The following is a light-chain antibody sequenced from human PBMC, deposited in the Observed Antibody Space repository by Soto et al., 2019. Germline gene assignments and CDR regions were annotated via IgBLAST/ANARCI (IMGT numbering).Light chain of an antibody. Sequence: DIPMTQSPSSLSASVGDRVTITCRASQSINSYLNWYQQKPGKAPKLLIYAASIMQSGVPSGFSGSGSGTDFTLTINSLQPEDSATYYCQQSYSIPYTFGQGTKLEIK. CDR1: QSINSY. J-gene: IGKJ2*01. CDR2: AAS. CDR3: QQSYSIPYT. V-gene: IGKV1-39*01.